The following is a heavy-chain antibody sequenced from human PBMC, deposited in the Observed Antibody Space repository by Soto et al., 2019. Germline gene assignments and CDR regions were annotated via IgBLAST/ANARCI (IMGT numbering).Heavy chain of an antibody. J-gene: IGHJ4*02. CDR1: GTSISSYY. CDR3: AGYNSYAIDY. D-gene: IGHD2-8*01. Sequence: TLSLTCTVSGTSISSYYWSWIRQPPGKGLEWIANIHYSGTTNYNPSLASRVTLSVDTSKNQFSLKMTSVTAADRAMYFCAGYNSYAIDYWGRGTLVTVSS. V-gene: IGHV4-59*01. CDR2: IHYSGTT.